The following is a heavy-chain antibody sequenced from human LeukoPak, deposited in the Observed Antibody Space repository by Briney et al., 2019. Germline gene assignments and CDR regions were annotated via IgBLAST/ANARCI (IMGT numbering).Heavy chain of an antibody. CDR2: ISWNSGSI. CDR1: GFTFDDYA. V-gene: IGHV3-9*01. CDR3: AKDRSGYDYSYYGMDV. J-gene: IGHJ6*02. Sequence: SLRLSCAASGFTFDDYAMHWVRQPPEKGLEWVPGISWNSGSIGYADSVKGRFTISRDNAKNSLYLQMHSLRAEDTALYYCAKDRSGYDYSYYGMDVWGQGTTVTVSS. D-gene: IGHD5-12*01.